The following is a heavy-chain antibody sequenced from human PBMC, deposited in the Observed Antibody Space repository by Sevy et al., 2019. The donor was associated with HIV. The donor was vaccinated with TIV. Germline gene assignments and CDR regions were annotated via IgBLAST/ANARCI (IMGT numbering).Heavy chain of an antibody. CDR2: ISYDGSNK. CDR1: GFTFSSYA. Sequence: GGSLRLSCAASGFTFSSYAMHWVRQAPGKGLEWVAVISYDGSNKYYADSVKGRFTISRDNSKNTLYLRMNSLRAEDTAVYYCARLPSPGIAVAAQARGAFDIWGQGTMVTVSS. V-gene: IGHV3-30-3*01. J-gene: IGHJ3*02. D-gene: IGHD6-19*01. CDR3: ARLPSPGIAVAAQARGAFDI.